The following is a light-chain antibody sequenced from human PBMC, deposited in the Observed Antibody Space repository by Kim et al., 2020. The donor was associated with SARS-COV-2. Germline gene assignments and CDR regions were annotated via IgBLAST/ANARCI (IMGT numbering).Light chain of an antibody. V-gene: IGKV4-1*01. CDR1: QSVLYSSNNKNY. CDR2: WAS. Sequence: DIVMTQSPDSLAVSLGERATINCKSSQSVLYSSNNKNYLAWYQQKPGQPPKLLIYWASTRESGVPDRFSGSGSGTDFTLTISSLQAEDVAVYYCQQYYSTVAFGGRAKVDIK. CDR3: QQYYSTVA. J-gene: IGKJ4*01.